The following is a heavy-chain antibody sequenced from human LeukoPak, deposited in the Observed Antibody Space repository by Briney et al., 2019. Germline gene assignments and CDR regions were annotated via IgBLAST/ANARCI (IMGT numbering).Heavy chain of an antibody. V-gene: IGHV4-39*07. CDR2: INHRRIT. J-gene: IGHJ5*02. CDR3: ARTFFTVTNHNWFDP. Sequence: SETLSLTCTVSGGSISSSSYYWGWIRQPPGKGLEWIGEINHRRITNYNPSLKARVTISVDTSENQFSLKVISVTAADTAVYYCARTFFTVTNHNWFDPWGQGILVTVSS. D-gene: IGHD4-17*01. CDR1: GGSISSSSYY.